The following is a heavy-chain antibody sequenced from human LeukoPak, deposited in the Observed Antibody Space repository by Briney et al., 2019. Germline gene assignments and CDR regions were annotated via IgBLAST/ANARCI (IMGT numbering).Heavy chain of an antibody. CDR1: GFTFSSYA. Sequence: GGSLRLSCAASGFTFSSYAMSWVRQAPGKGLEWVSVISDGGVSTYYRESVKGRFTISRDNSKNTLYLQMNSLRAEDTAVYYCAKGAPPSSWYYFDYWGQGTLVTVSS. D-gene: IGHD6-13*01. J-gene: IGHJ4*02. CDR2: ISDGGVST. V-gene: IGHV3-23*01. CDR3: AKGAPPSSWYYFDY.